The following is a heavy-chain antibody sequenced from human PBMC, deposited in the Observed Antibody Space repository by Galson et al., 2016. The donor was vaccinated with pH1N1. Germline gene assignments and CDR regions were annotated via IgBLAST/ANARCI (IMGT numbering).Heavy chain of an antibody. J-gene: IGHJ3*02. D-gene: IGHD4-23*01. CDR2: IWYDGSNE. CDR1: GFAFSSYD. CDR3: ARPFYGGQYWGAAFNI. V-gene: IGHV3-33*01. Sequence: SLRLSCAASGFAFSSYDMHWVRQAPGKGLEWVAAIWYDGSNEYYGDSVKGRLTISSDNSKSTLYLQMNSLRDEDTAAYYGARPFYGGQYWGAAFNIWGQWTMVTVSA.